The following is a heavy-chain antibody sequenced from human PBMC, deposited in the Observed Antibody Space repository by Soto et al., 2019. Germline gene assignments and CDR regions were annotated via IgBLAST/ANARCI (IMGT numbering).Heavy chain of an antibody. CDR2: MSHSGGT. Sequence: QVQLQQWGAGLLKPSETLSLTCAVYGGFVSSGSYYWSWIRQPPGKGLEWIGEMSHSGGTHFNPSLKSRVTISVDTSKNQSSRKMSSVTAADTALYYCARVERGTATTVVDAFDIWGPGTMVTVSS. J-gene: IGHJ3*02. CDR3: ARVERGTATTVVDAFDI. D-gene: IGHD1-1*01. CDR1: GGFVSSGSYY. V-gene: IGHV4-34*01.